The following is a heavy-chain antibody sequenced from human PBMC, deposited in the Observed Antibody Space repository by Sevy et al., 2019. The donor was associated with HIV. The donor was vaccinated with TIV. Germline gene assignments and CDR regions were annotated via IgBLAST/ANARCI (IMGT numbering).Heavy chain of an antibody. D-gene: IGHD2-8*01. CDR1: GFTFSYAW. Sequence: GGSLRLSCAASGFTFSYAWMNWVRQAPGKGLEWVGRIKSNTDGGTIDYAAHVKGRFIISRDDYKNTLYLQMSSLKTEDTGVYYCSTDPIILLLVTDGMDVWGQGTTVTVSS. CDR2: IKSNTDGGTI. CDR3: STDPIILLLVTDGMDV. V-gene: IGHV3-15*05. J-gene: IGHJ6*02.